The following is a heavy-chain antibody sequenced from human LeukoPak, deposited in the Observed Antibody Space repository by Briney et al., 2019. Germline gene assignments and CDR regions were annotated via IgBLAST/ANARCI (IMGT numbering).Heavy chain of an antibody. J-gene: IGHJ4*02. CDR1: GGSISSYY. CDR3: ARDTHYYDSSGYWYYFDY. Sequence: SETLSLTCTVSGGSISSYYWSWIRQPPGNGLEWIGYIYYSGSTYYNPSLKSRVTISVDTSKNQFSLKLSSVTAADTAVYYCARDTHYYDSSGYWYYFDYWGQGTLVTVSS. V-gene: IGHV4-59*12. D-gene: IGHD3-22*01. CDR2: IYYSGST.